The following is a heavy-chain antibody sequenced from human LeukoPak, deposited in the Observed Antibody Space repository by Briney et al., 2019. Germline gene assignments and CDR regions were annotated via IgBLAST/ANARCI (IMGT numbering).Heavy chain of an antibody. Sequence: GGSLRLSCAASGFTFSSYAMSWVRQAPGKGLEWVSGISGRGGSTYYADSVKGRFTISRDNSKNTLYLQMNSLRAEDTAVYYCAKDLRSSNYYFFDYWGQGTLVTVSS. CDR2: ISGRGGST. V-gene: IGHV3-23*01. CDR3: AKDLRSSNYYFFDY. D-gene: IGHD6-13*01. CDR1: GFTFSSYA. J-gene: IGHJ4*02.